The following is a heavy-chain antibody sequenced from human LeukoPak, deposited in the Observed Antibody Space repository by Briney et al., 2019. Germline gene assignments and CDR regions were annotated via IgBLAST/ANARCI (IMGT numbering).Heavy chain of an antibody. J-gene: IGHJ5*02. Sequence: PSETLSLTCSVSGGSISAYHWAWIRDPAGKGLEWIGRIYTSGSTNYNPALKSRVTISEDTAQDQFSLKLASLTAADTAVYYCARGGANYMNYGWFDPWGQGTLVTVSS. V-gene: IGHV4-4*07. CDR2: IYTSGST. D-gene: IGHD1-7*01. CDR1: GGSISAYH. CDR3: ARGGANYMNYGWFDP.